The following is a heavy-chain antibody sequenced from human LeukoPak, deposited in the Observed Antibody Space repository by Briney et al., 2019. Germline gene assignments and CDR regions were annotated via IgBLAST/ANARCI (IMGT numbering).Heavy chain of an antibody. V-gene: IGHV1-2*04. CDR3: ARDRDYYGMDV. D-gene: IGHD3-10*01. Sequence: GASVKVSCKASGYTFTGYYMHWVRQAPGQGLEWMGWINPNSGGTNYARKFQGWVTMTRDTSISTAYMELSRLRSDDTAVYYCARDRDYYGMDVWGRGTTVTVSS. CDR1: GYTFTGYY. J-gene: IGHJ6*02. CDR2: INPNSGGT.